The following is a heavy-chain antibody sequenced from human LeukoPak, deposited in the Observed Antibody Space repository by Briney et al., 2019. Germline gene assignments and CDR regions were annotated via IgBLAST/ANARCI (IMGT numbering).Heavy chain of an antibody. Sequence: GGSLRLSCAASGFTFSNYAMSWVRQAPGKGLEWVSVISASGATTYNADSVKGRFTISRDNAKNSLYLQMNSLRAEDTAVYYCARPSGGLFDPWGQGTLVTVSS. J-gene: IGHJ5*02. CDR1: GFTFSNYA. CDR2: ISASGATT. CDR3: ARPSGGLFDP. V-gene: IGHV3-23*01. D-gene: IGHD1-26*01.